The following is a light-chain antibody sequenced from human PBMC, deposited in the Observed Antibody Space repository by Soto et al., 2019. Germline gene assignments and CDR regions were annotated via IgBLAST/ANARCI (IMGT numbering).Light chain of an antibody. CDR1: SSDVGGYNY. Sequence: QSALTQPSSVSGSPGQSVTISCTGTSSDVGGYNYVSWYQQHPGKAPKLMIYDVSKRPSGVPDRFSGSKSGNTASLTISGLQAEDEDDYYCCSYAGSNFSVVFGGGTKLTVL. CDR2: DVS. CDR3: CSYAGSNFSVV. V-gene: IGLV2-11*01. J-gene: IGLJ2*01.